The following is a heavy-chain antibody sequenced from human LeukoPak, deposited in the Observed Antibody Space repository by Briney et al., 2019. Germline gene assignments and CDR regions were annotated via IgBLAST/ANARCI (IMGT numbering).Heavy chain of an antibody. V-gene: IGHV3-66*01. CDR3: ARDFQFGNGGAFDI. D-gene: IGHD3-10*01. J-gene: IGHJ3*02. Sequence: GGSLRLSCAASGFTVSSSYMSWVRQAPGKGLEWVSVIYSGGRTYYADSVKGRFTISRDNFKNTLYLQMNSLRAEDTAVYYCARDFQFGNGGAFDIWGQGTMVTVSS. CDR2: IYSGGRT. CDR1: GFTVSSSY.